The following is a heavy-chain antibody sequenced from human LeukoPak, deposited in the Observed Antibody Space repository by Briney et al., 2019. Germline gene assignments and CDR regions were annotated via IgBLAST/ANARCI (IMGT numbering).Heavy chain of an antibody. Sequence: SETLSLTRTVSGGSISSYYWSWIRQPPGKGLEWIGYIYYSGSTNYDPSLKSRVTISVDTSKNQFSLKLSSVTAADTAVYFCARDTPMLAGPNLYYYMDVWGKGTTVTISS. D-gene: IGHD5-18*01. J-gene: IGHJ6*03. CDR2: IYYSGST. V-gene: IGHV4-59*01. CDR1: GGSISSYY. CDR3: ARDTPMLAGPNLYYYMDV.